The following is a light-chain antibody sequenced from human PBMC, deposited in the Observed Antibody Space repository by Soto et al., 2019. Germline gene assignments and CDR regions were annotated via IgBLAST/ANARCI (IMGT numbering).Light chain of an antibody. CDR2: DVN. CDR3: SSYTTSSTLL. V-gene: IGLV2-14*01. Sequence: QSALTQPASMSGSPGQSITISCTGTTSDVGASNYVYWYQQHPGKAPKLMIYDVNNRPSGVSNRFSGSKSGSTASLTISGLQAEDEADYYCSSYTTSSTLLFGGGTKVTVL. CDR1: TSDVGASNY. J-gene: IGLJ3*02.